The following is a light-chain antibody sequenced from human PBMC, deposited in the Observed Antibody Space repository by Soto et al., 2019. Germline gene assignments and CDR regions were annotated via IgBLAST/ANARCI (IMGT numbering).Light chain of an antibody. Sequence: QSVLTQPPSASGAPEQSVTISCTGTGSDVGGYTYVSGYQQHPGKVPKVIIYEVSKRPSGVPDRFSGSKSGNTASLTVSGLQAEDEGDYYCKSYAGSSRWVFGGGTKLTVL. CDR2: EVS. V-gene: IGLV2-8*01. J-gene: IGLJ2*01. CDR1: GSDVGGYTY. CDR3: KSYAGSSRWV.